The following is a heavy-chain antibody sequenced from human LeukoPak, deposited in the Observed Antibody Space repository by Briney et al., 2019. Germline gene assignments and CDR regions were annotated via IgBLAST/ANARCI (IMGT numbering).Heavy chain of an antibody. V-gene: IGHV4-39*07. CDR3: ARLTKNDSGSFRFGKKKRGYMDV. J-gene: IGHJ6*03. D-gene: IGHD3-10*01. CDR2: INHSGST. Sequence: SETLSLTCTVSGGSISTSNYYWSWIRQPPGKGLEWIGEINHSGSTNYNPSLKSRVTISVDTSKNQFSLKLSSVTAADTAAYYCARLTKNDSGSFRFGKKKRGYMDVWGKGTTVTISS. CDR1: GGSISTSNYY.